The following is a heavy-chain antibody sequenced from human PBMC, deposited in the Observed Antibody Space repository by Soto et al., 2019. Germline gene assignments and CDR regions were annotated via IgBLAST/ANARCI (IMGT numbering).Heavy chain of an antibody. CDR3: GRVGQSCGTSTFRFDT. V-gene: IGHV5-51*01. D-gene: IGHD2-21*01. J-gene: IGHJ5*02. CDR2: IYPGDSDT. Sequence: PGESLQISYKASGYSFSDYWIGWVRQMPVRGLGWMGIIYPGDSDTRYSASFQGQVTISADKSISTTFLQWSSLKASDTAMYYCGRVGQSCGTSTFRFDTWGPGTLGTVSA. CDR1: GYSFSDYW.